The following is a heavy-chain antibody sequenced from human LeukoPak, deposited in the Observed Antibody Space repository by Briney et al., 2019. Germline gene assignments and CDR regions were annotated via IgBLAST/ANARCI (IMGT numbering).Heavy chain of an antibody. CDR1: GFTFSSYW. CDR2: IKQDGSEN. J-gene: IGHJ4*02. V-gene: IGHV3-7*01. D-gene: IGHD6-19*01. Sequence: GGSLRLSCAASGFTFSSYWMSWVRQAPGKGLEWVASIKQDGSENYYVDSVKGRFTISRDNAKNSLYLQMNSLRAEDTAVYYCARDKLSSGWTRGLCDYWGQGTLVTVSS. CDR3: ARDKLSSGWTRGLCDY.